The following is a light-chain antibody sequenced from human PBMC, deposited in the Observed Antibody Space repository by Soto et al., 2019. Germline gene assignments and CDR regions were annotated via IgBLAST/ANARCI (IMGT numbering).Light chain of an antibody. CDR3: QQYDSYSRT. V-gene: IGKV1-5*01. CDR2: DAS. J-gene: IGKJ1*01. CDR1: QSISNW. Sequence: DIQMPQSPSTLSASVGDRVTISCRASQSISNWLAWYQQKPGTAHKLLMADASSLERGVPSRFSGSVSVTEFTLTISSRQPDDFATENSQQYDSYSRTVGQGTKV.